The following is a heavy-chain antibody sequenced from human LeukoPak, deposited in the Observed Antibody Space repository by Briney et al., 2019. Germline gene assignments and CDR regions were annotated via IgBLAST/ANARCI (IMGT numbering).Heavy chain of an antibody. D-gene: IGHD1-26*01. CDR2: ISAYDGGL. CDR3: ARDPLTSIWSPYYFTLDV. CDR1: GYYLTSFA. V-gene: IGHV1-18*01. Sequence: ASVKVSCKASGYYLTSFAINWVRQAPGQALEWMGWISAYDGGLKYAQDFPGRVTMTTDSSTRTAYMELTRLTSDDTAVYYCARDPLTSIWSPYYFTLDVWGQGTTVRVSS. J-gene: IGHJ6*02.